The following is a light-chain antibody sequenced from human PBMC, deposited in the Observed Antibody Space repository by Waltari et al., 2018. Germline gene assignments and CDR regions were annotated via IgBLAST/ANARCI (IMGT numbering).Light chain of an antibody. CDR3: QQYSNWPPIT. CDR1: QSVSTN. Sequence: ETVMTQSPATLSVSPGERATLSCRASQSVSTNLAWYQQKPGQAPRLLIYGASTRATGVPARFSGTGSGTEFTLTSDSLQSEDFAVYYCQQYSNWPPITFGQGTRLEIK. CDR2: GAS. J-gene: IGKJ5*01. V-gene: IGKV3-15*01.